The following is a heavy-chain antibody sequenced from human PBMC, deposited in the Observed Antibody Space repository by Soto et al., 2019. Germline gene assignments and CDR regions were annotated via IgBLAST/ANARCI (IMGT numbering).Heavy chain of an antibody. D-gene: IGHD3-10*01. CDR1: GFTFSNYA. CDR2: ISGSGDFT. V-gene: IGHV3-23*01. CDR3: AKGVCGSGSYDC. J-gene: IGHJ4*02. Sequence: EVQLLESGGGLVQPGGSLRLSCAASGFTFSNYAMTWVRQSPGKGLEWVSGISGSGDFTSYADSVKGRFTISRDNSKNTLYLQMNSLRAEDTAIYYCAKGVCGSGSYDCWGQGTLVTVSS.